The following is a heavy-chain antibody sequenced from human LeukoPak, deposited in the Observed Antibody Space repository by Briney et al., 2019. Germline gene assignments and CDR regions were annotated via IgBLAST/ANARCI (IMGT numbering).Heavy chain of an antibody. V-gene: IGHV4-38-2*02. CDR3: ARGYCSGGSCYSYYYYNYMDV. Sequence: SETLSLTCTVSGYSISNGYYWGWIRQPPGKGLEWIGNIYHSGSTYYNPSLKSRVTISVDTSKNQFSLKLSSVTAADTAVYYCARGYCSGGSCYSYYYYNYMDVWGKGTTVTVSS. J-gene: IGHJ6*03. CDR2: IYHSGST. D-gene: IGHD2-15*01. CDR1: GYSISNGYY.